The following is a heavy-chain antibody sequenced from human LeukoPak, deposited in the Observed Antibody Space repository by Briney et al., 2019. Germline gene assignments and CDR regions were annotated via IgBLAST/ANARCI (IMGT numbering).Heavy chain of an antibody. Sequence: PSETLSLTCTVSGGSISSYYWSWIRQPPGKGLEWIGYIYYSGSTNYNPSLKSRVTISVDKSKNQSSLKLSSVTAADTAVYYCARVGRWLQNPFDYWGQGTLVTVSS. J-gene: IGHJ4*02. D-gene: IGHD5-24*01. CDR3: ARVGRWLQNPFDY. V-gene: IGHV4-59*01. CDR1: GGSISSYY. CDR2: IYYSGST.